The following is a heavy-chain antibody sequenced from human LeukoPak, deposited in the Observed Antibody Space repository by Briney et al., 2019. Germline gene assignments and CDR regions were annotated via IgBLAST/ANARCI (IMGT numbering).Heavy chain of an antibody. D-gene: IGHD4-17*01. CDR1: GGSISSYY. J-gene: IGHJ4*02. CDR3: ARNRDYGDYGGFDY. Sequence: PSGTLSLTCTVSGGSISSYYWSWIRQPPGKGLEWIGYIHYSGSTNYNPSLKSRVTISVDTSKNQFSLKLSSVTAADTAVYYCARNRDYGDYGGFDYWGQGTLVTVSS. V-gene: IGHV4-59*01. CDR2: IHYSGST.